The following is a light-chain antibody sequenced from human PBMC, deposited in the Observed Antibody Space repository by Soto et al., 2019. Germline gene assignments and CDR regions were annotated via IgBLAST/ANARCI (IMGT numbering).Light chain of an antibody. J-gene: IGLJ1*01. Sequence: QSPLAQPPSASGTPGQIVAISCSGSSSNIGSNTVTWYQQLPGTAPKLLIYSTSQRSSGVPGRFSGSKSGASASLSISGLQSEDEADYYCAAWDDRLDVSVFGTGTKVTVL. V-gene: IGLV1-44*01. CDR2: STS. CDR3: AAWDDRLDVSV. CDR1: SSNIGSNT.